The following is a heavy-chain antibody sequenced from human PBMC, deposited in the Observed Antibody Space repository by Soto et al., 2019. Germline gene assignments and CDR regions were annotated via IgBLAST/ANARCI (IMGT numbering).Heavy chain of an antibody. CDR3: AREAYSSGWSWSRSYFDY. D-gene: IGHD6-19*01. J-gene: IGHJ4*02. CDR1: GYTFTGYY. V-gene: IGHV1-2*02. Sequence: ASVKVSCKASGYTFTGYYMRWVRQAPGQGLEWMGWINPNSGGTNYAQKFQGRVTMTRDTSISTAYMELSRLRSDDTAVYYCAREAYSSGWSWSRSYFDYWGQGTLVTVSS. CDR2: INPNSGGT.